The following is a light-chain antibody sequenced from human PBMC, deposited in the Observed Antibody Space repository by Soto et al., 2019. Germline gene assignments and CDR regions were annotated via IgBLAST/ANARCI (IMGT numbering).Light chain of an antibody. CDR3: LQHKSLPFT. J-gene: IGKJ3*01. CDR2: ASS. CDR1: QDIGDD. Sequence: DIQMTQSPSSLSSSVGDRVTITCRASQDIGDDLDWFQQKPGKAPKRLIYASSGLQSGAPARFSGSGSGTEFALTISNLYPGDFATYYCLQHKSLPFTFGPGTKVDVK. V-gene: IGKV1-17*02.